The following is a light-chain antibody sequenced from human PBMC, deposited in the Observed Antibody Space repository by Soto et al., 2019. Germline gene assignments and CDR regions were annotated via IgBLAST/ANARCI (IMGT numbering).Light chain of an antibody. CDR1: QGIRND. J-gene: IGKJ1*01. V-gene: IGKV1-6*01. Sequence: AIQMTQSPSSLSSSVGDRVTITCRASQGIRNDLGWYQQKPGKAPKLLIYAASSLQSGVPSRFSGSGSGTDFTLTISSLEPEDFAAYYCLQDYNYPPTFGQGTKVEIK. CDR3: LQDYNYPPT. CDR2: AAS.